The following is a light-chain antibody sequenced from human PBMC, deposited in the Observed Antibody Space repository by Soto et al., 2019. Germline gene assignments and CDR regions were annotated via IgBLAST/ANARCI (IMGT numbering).Light chain of an antibody. CDR1: SSHIGSNY. CDR3: AAWDDSLSGYV. CDR2: RNN. V-gene: IGLV1-47*01. J-gene: IGLJ1*01. Sequence: LLSVPPSKCVNPGRRVTITCSGSSSHIGSNYVYWYQQLPGTAPKLLIYRNNQRPSGVPDRFSASKSGTSASLAISGLRSEDEADYYCAAWDDSLSGYVFGTGTKVTVL.